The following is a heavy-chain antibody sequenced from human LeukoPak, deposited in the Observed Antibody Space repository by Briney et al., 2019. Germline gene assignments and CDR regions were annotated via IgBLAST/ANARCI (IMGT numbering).Heavy chain of an antibody. V-gene: IGHV1-46*01. J-gene: IGHJ4*02. CDR1: GNTFTSYY. CDR2: VNPSGGST. CDR3: ARCMTTELSAMGY. D-gene: IGHD4-11*01. Sequence: ASVKVSCKASGNTFTSYYMHRVRQAPGHGLEWMGLVNPSGGSTRYAQKFQSSVTLTRDTSTSIVYMGLTSLRTEDTAVYYCARCMTTELSAMGYWGQGTLVTASS.